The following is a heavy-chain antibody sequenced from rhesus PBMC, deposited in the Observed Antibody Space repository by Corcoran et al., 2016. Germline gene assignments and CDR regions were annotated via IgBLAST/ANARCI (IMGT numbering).Heavy chain of an antibody. J-gene: IGHJ4*01. Sequence: QVQLQESGPGLVKPSETLSLTCAVSGGSFSSYWWIWIRQPPGKGREWIGEINGNSGSTNYTPSLKSRFTMSKDASKNQFSLKLSAVTAADPAVYYCASLYYALDYWGQGVLVTVSS. CDR2: INGNSGST. D-gene: IGHD2-2*01. V-gene: IGHV4-80*01. CDR3: ASLYYALDY. CDR1: GGSFSSYW.